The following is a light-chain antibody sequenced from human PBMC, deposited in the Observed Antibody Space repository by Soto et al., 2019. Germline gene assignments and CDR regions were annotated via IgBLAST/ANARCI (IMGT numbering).Light chain of an antibody. CDR1: QSVSGS. CDR3: QQYNAWPPST. J-gene: IGKJ5*01. CDR2: GAS. V-gene: IGKV3-15*01. Sequence: EIVMTEGPATLSMSPGERATRSCRASQSVSGSLAWYQQNPGQAPRLLIYGASTRATGIPARFSGSGSGTEFTLTISSLQSEDFAVYYCQQYNAWPPSTFGQGTRLEIK.